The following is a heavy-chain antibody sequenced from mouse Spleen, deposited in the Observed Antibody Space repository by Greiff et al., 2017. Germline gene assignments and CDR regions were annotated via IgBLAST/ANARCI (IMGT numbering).Heavy chain of an antibody. CDR1: GYTFTDYY. Sequence: VQLQQSGPELVKPGASVKISCKASGYTFTDYYINWVKQRPGQGLEWIGWIFPGSGSTYYNEKFKGKATLTVDKSSSTAYMLLSSLTSEDSAVYFCARSWYYGSSYGYYAMDYWGQGTSVTVSS. D-gene: IGHD1-1*01. CDR2: IFPGSGST. CDR3: ARSWYYGSSYGYYAMDY. J-gene: IGHJ4*01. V-gene: IGHV1-75*01.